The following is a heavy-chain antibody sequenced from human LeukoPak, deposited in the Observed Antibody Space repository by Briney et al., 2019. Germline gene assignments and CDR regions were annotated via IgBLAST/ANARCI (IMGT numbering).Heavy chain of an antibody. Sequence: GGSLRLSCAASGFSFSDYAMHWVRQAPGKGLEWVTVIWSDGSNKYYADSVKGRFTISRDNSKNTLYLQMNSLRAEDTAVYYCVRGYYAGRGHHFEYWGQGTLVTVSS. CDR2: IWSDGSNK. J-gene: IGHJ4*02. CDR1: GFSFSDYA. CDR3: VRGYYAGRGHHFEY. V-gene: IGHV3-33*01. D-gene: IGHD3-22*01.